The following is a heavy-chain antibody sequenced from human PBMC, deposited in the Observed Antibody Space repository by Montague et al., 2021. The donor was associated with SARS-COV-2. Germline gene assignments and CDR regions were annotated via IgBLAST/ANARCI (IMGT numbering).Heavy chain of an antibody. V-gene: IGHV4-34*01. J-gene: IGHJ6*02. D-gene: IGHD4-11*01. Sequence: SETRSLTCAVYGGSFSGYYWTWIRQSPRKGLEWIGEINHSGSTNYNPSLKSRVTISVDTSKNQFSLKLSSVTAADTAVYYCACGEITTRGPIYYYGSDVWGQGALVTVSS. CDR3: ACGEITTRGPIYYYGSDV. CDR1: GGSFSGYY. CDR2: INHSGST.